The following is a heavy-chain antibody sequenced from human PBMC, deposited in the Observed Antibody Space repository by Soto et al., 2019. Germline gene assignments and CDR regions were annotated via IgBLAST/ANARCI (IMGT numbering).Heavy chain of an antibody. CDR1: GDSISSFY. CDR2: IYYSGST. J-gene: IGHJ4*02. CDR3: VTDVEQAAQNV. D-gene: IGHD6-25*01. Sequence: QVQLQESGPGLVKPSETLSLTCIVSGDSISSFYWSWIRQPLGKGLAWIGHIYYSGSTNYNPSLKRRVTISVDTSKNQFSLKLTSVTAEDTAVYYCVTDVEQAAQNVWGQGTLVTVSS. V-gene: IGHV4-59*01.